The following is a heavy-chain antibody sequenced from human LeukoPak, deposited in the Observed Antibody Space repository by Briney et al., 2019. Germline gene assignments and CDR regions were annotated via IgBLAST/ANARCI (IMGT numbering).Heavy chain of an antibody. V-gene: IGHV3-48*03. CDR2: ISSSGSTI. CDR3: ARDPHYGDYYYYYYGMDV. J-gene: IGHJ6*02. CDR1: GFTFSGYE. D-gene: IGHD4-17*01. Sequence: GGSLRLSCAASGFTFSGYEMNWVRQAPGKGLEWVSYISSSGSTIYYADSVKGRFTISRDNAKNSLYLQMNSLRAEDTAVYYCARDPHYGDYYYYYYGMDVWGQGTTVTVSS.